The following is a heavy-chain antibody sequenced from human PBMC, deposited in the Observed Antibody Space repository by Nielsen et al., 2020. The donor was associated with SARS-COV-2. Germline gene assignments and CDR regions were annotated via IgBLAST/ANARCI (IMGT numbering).Heavy chain of an antibody. Sequence: LSLTCAASGFTFSSYSMNWVRQAPGKGLEWVSSISSSSSYIYYADSVKGRFTISRDNAKNLLYLQMNSLRAEDTAVYYCARGPRSAAAGTGNYFDYWGQGTLVTVSS. D-gene: IGHD6-13*01. V-gene: IGHV3-21*01. J-gene: IGHJ4*02. CDR3: ARGPRSAAAGTGNYFDY. CDR2: ISSSSSYI. CDR1: GFTFSSYS.